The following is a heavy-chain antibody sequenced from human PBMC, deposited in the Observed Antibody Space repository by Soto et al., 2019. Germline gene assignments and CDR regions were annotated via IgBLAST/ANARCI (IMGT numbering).Heavy chain of an antibody. CDR1: GFTFSSNS. D-gene: IGHD2-15*01. CDR3: ARDAKTGGSCYA. J-gene: IGHJ4*02. CDR2: ISSSSSYI. Sequence: GGSLRLSCAASGFTFSSNSMNWVRQASGKGLEWVSSISSSSSYIYYADSVKGRFTISRDNAKNSLYLQMNSLRAEDTAVCYCARDAKTGGSCYAWGQGTLVTVSS. V-gene: IGHV3-21*01.